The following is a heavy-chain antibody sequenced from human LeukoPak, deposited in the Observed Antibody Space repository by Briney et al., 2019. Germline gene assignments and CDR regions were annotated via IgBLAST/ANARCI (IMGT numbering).Heavy chain of an antibody. CDR2: ISGSGGST. V-gene: IGHV3-23*01. Sequence: GGSQRLSCAASGFTFSSYWMSWVRQAPGKGLEWVSAISGSGGSTYYADSVKGRFTISRDNSKNTLYLQMNSLRAEDTAVYYCAKDTLIYCSSTSCFDSFDYWGQGTLVTVSS. CDR1: GFTFSSYW. CDR3: AKDTLIYCSSTSCFDSFDY. D-gene: IGHD2-2*01. J-gene: IGHJ4*02.